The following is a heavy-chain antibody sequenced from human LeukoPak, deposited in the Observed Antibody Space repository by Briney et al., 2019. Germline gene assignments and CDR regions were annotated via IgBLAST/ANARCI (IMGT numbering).Heavy chain of an antibody. Sequence: QAGGSLRLSCAASGFTFSSYWMHWVRQAPGQELVWVSRISSDGISTFYADSVKGRFTISRDNAKNTLYLQMNSLRAEDTAVYYCARHYYDSGSYYTTEYWGQGTRVTVSS. V-gene: IGHV3-74*01. CDR3: ARHYYDSGSYYTTEY. J-gene: IGHJ4*02. CDR2: ISSDGIST. D-gene: IGHD3-22*01. CDR1: GFTFSSYW.